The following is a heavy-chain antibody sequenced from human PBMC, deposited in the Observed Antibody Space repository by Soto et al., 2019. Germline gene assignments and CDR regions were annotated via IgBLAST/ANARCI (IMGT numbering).Heavy chain of an antibody. V-gene: IGHV1-2*02. Sequence: ASVKVSFKASGYTFTGYFMLWVRQAPGQGLEWMGWINPNSGGTHYAEQFQGRVTMTWDTSISTVYMELNSLTSDDTAVYYCAREEATAGNDCSDYWGQGTLVTVSP. D-gene: IGHD6-13*01. CDR3: AREEATAGNDCSDY. CDR2: INPNSGGT. CDR1: GYTFTGYF. J-gene: IGHJ4*02.